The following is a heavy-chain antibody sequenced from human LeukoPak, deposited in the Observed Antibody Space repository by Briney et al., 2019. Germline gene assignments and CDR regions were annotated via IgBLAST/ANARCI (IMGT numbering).Heavy chain of an antibody. CDR3: ARLKKGFTFDY. CDR1: GGSISSGSYY. V-gene: IGHV4-61*02. CDR2: IYTSGST. J-gene: IGHJ4*02. Sequence: SETLSLTCTVSGGSISSGSYYWSWIRQPAGKGLEWIGRIYTSGSTNYNPSLKSRVTISVDTSKNQFSLKLSSVTAADTPVYYCARLKKGFTFDYWGQGTLVTVSS.